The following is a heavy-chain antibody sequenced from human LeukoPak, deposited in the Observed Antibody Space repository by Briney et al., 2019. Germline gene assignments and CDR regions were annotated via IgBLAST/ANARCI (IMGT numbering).Heavy chain of an antibody. V-gene: IGHV4-30-4*01. Sequence: SQTLSLACIVSGGSVSSTDYYWNWIRRPPGKGLEWIGSVYYSGTTYYNLSLKSRLIISVDKAKNQFSLILSSVTAADTAVYYCARERLSYYYFDYWGQGSLVTVSS. D-gene: IGHD3-10*01. CDR1: GGSVSSTDYY. CDR3: ARERLSYYYFDY. J-gene: IGHJ4*02. CDR2: VYYSGTT.